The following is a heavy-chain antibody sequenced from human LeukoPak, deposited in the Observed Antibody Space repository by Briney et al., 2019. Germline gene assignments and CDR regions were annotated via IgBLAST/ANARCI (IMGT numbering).Heavy chain of an antibody. CDR3: ARDPHTVTSYFDY. D-gene: IGHD4-11*01. J-gene: IGHJ4*02. Sequence: SETLSLTCTVSGGSISSYYWSWIRQPPGKGLEWIGYIYYSGSTNYNPSLKSRVTISVDTSKNQFSLKLGSVTAADTAVYYCARDPHTVTSYFDYWGQGTLVTVSS. V-gene: IGHV4-59*08. CDR2: IYYSGST. CDR1: GGSISSYY.